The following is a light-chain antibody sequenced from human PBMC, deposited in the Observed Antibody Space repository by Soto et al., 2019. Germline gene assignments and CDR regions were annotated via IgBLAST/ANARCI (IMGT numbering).Light chain of an antibody. J-gene: IGLJ2*01. CDR3: SSYTSSSTVV. V-gene: IGLV2-14*01. Sequence: QSALTQPASVYGSPGQSITISCTGTSSDVGGYNYVSWYQQHPGKAPKLMIYDVSNRPSGVSNRFSGSKSVNTAYLTISGLQAEDEADYYCSSYTSSSTVVFGGGTKLTVL. CDR1: SSDVGGYNY. CDR2: DVS.